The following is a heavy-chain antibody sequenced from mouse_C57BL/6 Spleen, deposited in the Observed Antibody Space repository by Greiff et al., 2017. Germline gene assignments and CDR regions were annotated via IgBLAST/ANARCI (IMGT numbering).Heavy chain of an antibody. Sequence: VQLQESGPGLVKPSQSLSLTCSVTGYSITSGYYWNWIRQFPGNKLEWMGYISYDGSNNYNPSLKNRISITRDTSKNQFFLKLNSVTTEDTATYYCARDDGYDYDRTFDYWGQGTTLTVSS. CDR3: ARDDGYDYDRTFDY. J-gene: IGHJ2*01. D-gene: IGHD2-4*01. CDR2: ISYDGSN. CDR1: GYSITSGYY. V-gene: IGHV3-6*01.